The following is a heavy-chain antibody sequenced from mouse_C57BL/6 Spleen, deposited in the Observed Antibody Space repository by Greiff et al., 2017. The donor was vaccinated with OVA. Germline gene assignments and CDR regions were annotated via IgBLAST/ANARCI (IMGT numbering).Heavy chain of an antibody. J-gene: IGHJ4*01. CDR2: INYDGSST. D-gene: IGHD2-4*01. CDR3: ARGYYDYDGGMDY. CDR1: GFTFSDYY. V-gene: IGHV5-16*01. Sequence: EVKVVESEGGLVQPGSSMKLSCTASGFTFSDYYMAWVRQVSEKGLEWVANINYDGSSTYYLDSLKSRFIISRDNAKNILYLQMSSLKSEDTATYYCARGYYDYDGGMDYWGQGTSVTVSS.